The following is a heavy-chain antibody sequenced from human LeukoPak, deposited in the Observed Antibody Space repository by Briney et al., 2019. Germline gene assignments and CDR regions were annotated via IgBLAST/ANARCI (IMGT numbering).Heavy chain of an antibody. D-gene: IGHD3-10*01. CDR2: INHSGST. CDR1: GGSFSGYY. CDR3: ARPFGNYYGSGSYNHYGMDV. V-gene: IGHV4-34*01. J-gene: IGHJ6*04. Sequence: SETLSPTCAVHGGSFSGYYWSWIRQPPGKGLEWIGEINHSGSTNYNPSLKSRVTISVDTSKNQFSLKLSSVTAADTAVYYCARPFGNYYGSGSYNHYGMDVWGKGTTVTVSS.